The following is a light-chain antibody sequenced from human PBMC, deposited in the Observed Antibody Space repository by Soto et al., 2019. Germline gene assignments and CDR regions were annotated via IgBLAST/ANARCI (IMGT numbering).Light chain of an antibody. Sequence: EIVLTQSPGILSLSPGERATLSCRASQSVSNDFLAWYQQKPGQAPRLLIYGASTRATDVPDRFSGSGSGTEFTLTISRLQSEDFAVYYCQQYYNWRPRFGQGTKV. J-gene: IGKJ1*01. V-gene: IGKV3D-15*01. CDR3: QQYYNWRPR. CDR1: QSVSNDF. CDR2: GAS.